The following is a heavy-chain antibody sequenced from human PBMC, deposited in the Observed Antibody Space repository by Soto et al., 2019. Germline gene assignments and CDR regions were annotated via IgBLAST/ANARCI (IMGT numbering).Heavy chain of an antibody. V-gene: IGHV3-11*01. CDR1: GFIFRDWF. CDR2: ISKDSGRAT. Sequence: GGSLRLSCAASGFIFRDWFMSWIRQAPGKGLEWISYISKDSGRATRYADSVKGRFTISRDNSKNTLYLQMNSLRAEDTAVYYCARRYYYDSRGPFDSWGQGTLVTVSS. J-gene: IGHJ4*02. D-gene: IGHD3-22*01. CDR3: ARRYYYDSRGPFDS.